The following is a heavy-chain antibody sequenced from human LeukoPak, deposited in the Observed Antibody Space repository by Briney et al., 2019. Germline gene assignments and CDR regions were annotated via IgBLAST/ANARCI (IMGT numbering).Heavy chain of an antibody. CDR2: IYHSGST. D-gene: IGHD5-18*01. J-gene: IGHJ3*02. Sequence: PSETLSLTCAVSGGSISSSNWWSWVRQPPGKGLEWIGEIYHSGSTNYNPSLKSRVTISEDPSKNQFSLKLRSVTAADTAVYYCAREDGTAMDNAFDIWGQGTMVTVSS. V-gene: IGHV4-4*02. CDR3: AREDGTAMDNAFDI. CDR1: GGSISSSNW.